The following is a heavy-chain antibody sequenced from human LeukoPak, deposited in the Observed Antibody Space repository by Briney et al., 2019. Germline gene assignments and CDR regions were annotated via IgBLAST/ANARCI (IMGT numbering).Heavy chain of an antibody. CDR3: ARDGWYKSYMDV. CDR2: IDPNSGGT. CDR1: RYTFSGYY. J-gene: IGHJ6*03. D-gene: IGHD6-19*01. V-gene: IGHV1-2*02. Sequence: GASVKVSCEASRYTFSGYYIHWVRQAPGQGLEWMGWIDPNSGGTNYAQKFQGRVTMTREKSISTAYMELSRLRSDDTAVYYCARDGWYKSYMDVWGKGTTAIVSS.